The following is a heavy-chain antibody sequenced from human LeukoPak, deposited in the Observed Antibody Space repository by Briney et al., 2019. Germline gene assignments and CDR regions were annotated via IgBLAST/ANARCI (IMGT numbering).Heavy chain of an antibody. D-gene: IGHD1-7*01. CDR3: ARDQGNYFDP. J-gene: IGHJ5*02. CDR1: GYTFTDHY. Sequence: ASVKVSCKTSGYTFTDHYIQWVRQAPGQGLEWMGWINPNSGDTNYAQKFQGRVTLSRDTSISTAFMDLSRLTSDDTAVYYCARDQGNYFDPCGQGTLVTVSS. CDR2: INPNSGDT. V-gene: IGHV1-2*02.